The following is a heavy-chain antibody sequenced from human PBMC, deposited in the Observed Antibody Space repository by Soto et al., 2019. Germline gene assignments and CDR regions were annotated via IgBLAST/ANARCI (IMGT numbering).Heavy chain of an antibody. CDR1: VDTFTSNG. CDR3: ARERGGEEWLRFDYYYGMDV. CDR2: ISAYNGNT. Sequence: GASVKVSCKDSVDTFTSNGMSWVRQATGQGLEWMGWISAYNGNTNYAQKLQGRVTMTTDTSTSTAYMELRSLRSDDTAVYYCARERGGEEWLRFDYYYGMDVWGQGTTVTVSS. D-gene: IGHD5-12*01. V-gene: IGHV1-18*01. J-gene: IGHJ6*02.